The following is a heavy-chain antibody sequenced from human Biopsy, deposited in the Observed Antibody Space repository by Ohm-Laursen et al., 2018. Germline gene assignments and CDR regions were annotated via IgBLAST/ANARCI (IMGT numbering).Heavy chain of an antibody. CDR1: GGTFSNYS. J-gene: IGHJ1*01. CDR3: ATKLTGYFHH. Sequence: SVKVSCKTPGGTFSNYSVNWVRQAPGQGLEWLGGNIPILGTGNYAQKFQDRVTVAADTSTSTATMELRSLRSDDTAVYYCATKLTGYFHHWGQGTLVIVSS. V-gene: IGHV1-69*06. D-gene: IGHD3-9*01. CDR2: NIPILGTG.